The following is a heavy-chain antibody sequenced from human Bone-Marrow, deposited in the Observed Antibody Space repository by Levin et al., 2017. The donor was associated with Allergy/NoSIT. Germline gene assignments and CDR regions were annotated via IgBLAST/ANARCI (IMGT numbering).Heavy chain of an antibody. V-gene: IGHV3-23*01. D-gene: IGHD7-27*01. Sequence: GGSLRLSCAASGFTFRNYAMNWVRQAPGKGLEWVSGSSGRGENTYYADSVKGRFIMSRDNSKNTVSLQMSRLRDDDTAVYYCAKDSTMEITRDWHFDLWGRGTLVSVTS. CDR2: SSGRGENT. J-gene: IGHJ2*01. CDR1: GFTFRNYA. CDR3: AKDSTMEITRDWHFDL.